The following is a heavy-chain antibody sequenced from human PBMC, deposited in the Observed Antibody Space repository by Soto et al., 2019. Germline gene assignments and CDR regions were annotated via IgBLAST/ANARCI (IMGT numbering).Heavy chain of an antibody. J-gene: IGHJ4*02. D-gene: IGHD5-12*01. CDR1: GGSISSYY. Sequence: SETLSLTCTVSGGSISSYYWSWIRQPPGKGLEWIAHIYNSGSTNYNPSLRSRVTISVDTSKNQFSLKLSSVTAADTAVYYCARGHSGFDYYFDYWGQGTLVTVSS. CDR3: ARGHSGFDYYFDY. V-gene: IGHV4-59*01. CDR2: IYNSGST.